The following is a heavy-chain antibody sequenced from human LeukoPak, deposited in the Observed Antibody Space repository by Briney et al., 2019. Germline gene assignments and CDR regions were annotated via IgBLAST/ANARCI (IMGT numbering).Heavy chain of an antibody. J-gene: IGHJ3*02. CDR2: IYYSGST. CDR1: GGSISSYY. Sequence: PSETLSLTCTVSGGSISSYYWSWIRQPPGKGLEWIGYIYYSGSTNYNPSLKSRVTISVDTSKNQFSMKLSSVTAADTAVYYYARVSRDPPMIVVAGAFDIWGQGTMVTVSS. V-gene: IGHV4-59*01. D-gene: IGHD3-22*01. CDR3: ARVSRDPPMIVVAGAFDI.